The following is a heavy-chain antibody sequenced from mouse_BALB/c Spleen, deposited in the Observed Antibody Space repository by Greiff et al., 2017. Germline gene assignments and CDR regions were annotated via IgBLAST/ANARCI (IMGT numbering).Heavy chain of an antibody. J-gene: IGHJ4*01. V-gene: IGHV5-12-1*01. D-gene: IGHD2-1*01. Sequence: EVQLVESGGGLVKPGGSLKLSCAASGFAFSSYDMSWVRQTPEKRLEWVAYISSGGGSTYYPDTVKGRFTISRDNAKNTLYLQMSSLKSEDTAMYYCARHSDGKRYYAMDYWGQGTSVTVSS. CDR2: ISSGGGST. CDR1: GFAFSSYD. CDR3: ARHSDGKRYYAMDY.